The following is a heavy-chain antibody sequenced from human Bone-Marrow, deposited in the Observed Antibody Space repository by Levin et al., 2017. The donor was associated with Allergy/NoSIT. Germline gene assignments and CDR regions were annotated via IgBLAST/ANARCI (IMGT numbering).Heavy chain of an antibody. D-gene: IGHD2-2*01. V-gene: IGHV1-69*13. CDR1: GGTFSSYA. Sequence: RASVKVSCKASGGTFSSYAISWVRQAPGQGLEWMGGIIPIFGTANYAQKFQGRVTITADESTSTAYMELSSLRSEDTAVYYCARDERVVPAATEAPGFYYYYYYMDVWGKGTTVTVSS. CDR3: ARDERVVPAATEAPGFYYYYYYMDV. CDR2: IIPIFGTA. J-gene: IGHJ6*03.